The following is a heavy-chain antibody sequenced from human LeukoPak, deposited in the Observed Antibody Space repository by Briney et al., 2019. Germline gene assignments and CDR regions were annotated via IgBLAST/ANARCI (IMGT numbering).Heavy chain of an antibody. Sequence: NPSETLSLTCTVSGGSLSSYYWSSIRQTPGKELEWIGSFYYSGTTNYNPSLKSRVTISVDTSKNQFSLKLSSVAAADTAVYYCARGGEYQLLIPWDYWGQGTLVTVSS. V-gene: IGHV4-59*01. J-gene: IGHJ4*02. CDR3: ARGGEYQLLIPWDY. CDR2: FYYSGTT. D-gene: IGHD2-2*01. CDR1: GGSLSSYY.